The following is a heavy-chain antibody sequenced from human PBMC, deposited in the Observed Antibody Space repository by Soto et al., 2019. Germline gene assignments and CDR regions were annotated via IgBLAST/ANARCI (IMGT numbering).Heavy chain of an antibody. Sequence: QVQLQESGPGLVKSSQTLSLTCTGSGGSISSGGSYWSWIRPRPGKGLEWIGYIFYSDSFYYTPSLQGRVVILADTSKNQFTLTLSSVTDADTPVYYCARAPETPPIFGVVRPYFFDFWGQGTLVTVSS. CDR3: ARAPETPPIFGVVRPYFFDF. CDR2: IFYSDSF. CDR1: GGSISSGGSY. V-gene: IGHV4-31*03. J-gene: IGHJ4*02. D-gene: IGHD3-3*01.